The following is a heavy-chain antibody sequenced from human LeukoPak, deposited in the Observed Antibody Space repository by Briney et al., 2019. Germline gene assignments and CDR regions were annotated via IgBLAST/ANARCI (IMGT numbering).Heavy chain of an antibody. D-gene: IGHD3-10*01. CDR1: GYTFTGYY. J-gene: IGHJ3*02. Sequence: ASVKVSCKASGYTFTGYYMHWVRQAPGQGLEWMGWINPNSGGTNYAQKFQGRVTMTRDTSISTAYMELSRLRSDDTAVYYCARRVVRGVIINDAFDIWGQGTMVTVSS. V-gene: IGHV1-2*02. CDR2: INPNSGGT. CDR3: ARRVVRGVIINDAFDI.